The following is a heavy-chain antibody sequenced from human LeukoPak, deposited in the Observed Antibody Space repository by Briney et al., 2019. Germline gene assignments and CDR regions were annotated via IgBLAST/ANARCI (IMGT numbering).Heavy chain of an antibody. Sequence: KPSETLSLTCAVYGGSLSGHYWSWIRQPPGKGLEWIGEINHSGSTNYNPSLKSRVPIAVDTSNNQFSLKVNSVTAADTATYYCASHRGDTYGPYDYWGQGTLVTVSS. D-gene: IGHD5-18*01. CDR1: GGSLSGHY. J-gene: IGHJ4*02. CDR3: ASHRGDTYGPYDY. CDR2: INHSGST. V-gene: IGHV4-34*01.